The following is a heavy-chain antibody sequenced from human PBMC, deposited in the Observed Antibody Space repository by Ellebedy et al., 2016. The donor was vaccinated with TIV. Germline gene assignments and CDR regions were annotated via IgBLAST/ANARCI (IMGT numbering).Heavy chain of an antibody. V-gene: IGHV1-46*01. D-gene: IGHD2-2*01. CDR2: INPSGGST. J-gene: IGHJ6*02. CDR3: ARDVTVVVPAAIGPRDFFGMDV. Sequence: ASVKVSXXASGYTFTSYYMHWVRQAPGQGLEWMGIINPSGGSTSYAQKFQGRVTMTRDTSTSTVYMELSSLRSEDTAVYYCARDVTVVVPAAIGPRDFFGMDVWGQGTTVTVSS. CDR1: GYTFTSYY.